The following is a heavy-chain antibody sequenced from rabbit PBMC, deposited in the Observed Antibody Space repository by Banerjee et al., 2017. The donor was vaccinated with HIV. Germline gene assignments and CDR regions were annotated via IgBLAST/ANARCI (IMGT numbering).Heavy chain of an antibody. CDR1: GFDFSSYG. D-gene: IGHD2-1*01. CDR3: ARRLYGDFNL. V-gene: IGHV1S47*01. Sequence: QEQLKETGGGLVQPGGSLTLSCKASGFDFSSYGISWVRQAPGKGPEWIGFINIAKGSTAYASWVNGRFTISSDNAQNTVSLQMNSLTAADTATYFCARRLYGDFNLWGPGTLVTVS. J-gene: IGHJ4*01. CDR2: INIAKGST.